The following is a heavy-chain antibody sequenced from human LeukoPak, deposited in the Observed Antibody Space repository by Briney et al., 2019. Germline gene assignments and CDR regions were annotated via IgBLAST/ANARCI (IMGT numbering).Heavy chain of an antibody. D-gene: IGHD3-10*01. V-gene: IGHV3-48*03. Sequence: GGSLRLSCAASGFTFSSYEMNWVRQAPGKGLEWVSYISSSGSTIYYADSVKSRFTISRDNAKNSLYLQMNSLRAEDTAVYYCASTRGSSFGYWGQGTLVTVSS. CDR1: GFTFSSYE. CDR2: ISSSGSTI. J-gene: IGHJ4*02. CDR3: ASTRGSSFGY.